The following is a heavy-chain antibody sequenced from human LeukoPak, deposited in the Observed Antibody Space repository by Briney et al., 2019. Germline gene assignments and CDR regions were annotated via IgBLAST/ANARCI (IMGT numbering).Heavy chain of an antibody. CDR1: GFTFSSFG. CDR3: ARDQPLYFTEGTISAPVY. CDR2: IRYDGSNQ. V-gene: IGHV3-30*02. J-gene: IGHJ4*02. Sequence: GGSLRLSCAASGFTFSSFGMHWVRQAPGKGLEWVAFIRYDGSNQYYADSVKGRFTISRDNSKNTLYLQMNSLRAEDTAVYHCARDQPLYFTEGTISAPVYWGQGTLVTVSS. D-gene: IGHD3-16*02.